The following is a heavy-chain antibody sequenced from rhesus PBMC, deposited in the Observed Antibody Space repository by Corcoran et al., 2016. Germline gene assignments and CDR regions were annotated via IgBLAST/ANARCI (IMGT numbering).Heavy chain of an antibody. V-gene: IGHV4S7*01. CDR1: CVSISDRYY. CDR2: IYGSSGST. Sequence: QVQLQESGPGLVKPSETLSLTCAVSCVSISDRYYLNWFRHPPGKGLEWIGNIYGSSGSTYYNPSLKSRVTISKDTSKNQFSLKLSSVTAADTAVYYCARSYNWNDVFDYWGQGVLVTVSS. J-gene: IGHJ4*01. CDR3: ARSYNWNDVFDY. D-gene: IGHD1-7*02.